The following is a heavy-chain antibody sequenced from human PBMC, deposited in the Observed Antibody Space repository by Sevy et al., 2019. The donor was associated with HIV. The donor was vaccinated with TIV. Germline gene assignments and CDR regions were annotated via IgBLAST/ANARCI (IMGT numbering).Heavy chain of an antibody. Sequence: SETLSLTCAVYGGSFSGYYWSWIRQPPGKGLEWIGEINHSGSTNYNPCLKSRVTISVDTSKNQFSLKLSSVTAADTAVYYCARGRGSGSYFKYWGQGTLVTVSS. D-gene: IGHD3-10*01. CDR2: INHSGST. V-gene: IGHV4-34*01. CDR3: ARGRGSGSYFKY. CDR1: GGSFSGYY. J-gene: IGHJ4*02.